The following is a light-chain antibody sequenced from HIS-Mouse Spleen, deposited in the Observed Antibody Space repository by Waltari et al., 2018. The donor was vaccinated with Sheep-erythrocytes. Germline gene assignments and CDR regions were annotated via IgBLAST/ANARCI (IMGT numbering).Light chain of an antibody. J-gene: IGKJ4*01. CDR3: QQYNSYPLT. CDR1: QSISSW. Sequence: DLPMTQSPSTLSASVGDRLTITCRASQSISSWLAWYQQKPGKAPKLLIYKASSLESGVPSRFSGSGSGTEFTLTISSLQPDDFATYYCQQYNSYPLTFGGGTKVEIK. V-gene: IGKV1-5*03. CDR2: KAS.